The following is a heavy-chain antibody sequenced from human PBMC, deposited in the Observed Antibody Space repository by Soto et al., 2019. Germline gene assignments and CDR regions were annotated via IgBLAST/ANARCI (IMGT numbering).Heavy chain of an antibody. Sequence: GSLRLSCAASGFTFGHSAMSWVRQAPGKGLEWVAAISGTGGAAYYADSVKGRFTISRDNSRNTLFLQMNSLRVDDTAIYHCAKPEEVVRGFDFWGLGTLVTVSS. CDR1: GFTFGHSA. D-gene: IGHD3-10*01. V-gene: IGHV3-23*01. CDR3: AKPEEVVRGFDF. CDR2: ISGTGGAA. J-gene: IGHJ4*02.